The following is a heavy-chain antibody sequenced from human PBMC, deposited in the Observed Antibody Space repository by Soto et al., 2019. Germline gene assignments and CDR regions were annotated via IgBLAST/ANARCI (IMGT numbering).Heavy chain of an antibody. CDR2: ISGSGGST. V-gene: IGHV3-23*01. CDR1: GFTFSSYA. J-gene: IGHJ6*02. D-gene: IGHD3-10*01. Sequence: PGGSLRLSCAASGFTFSSYAMSWVRQAPGKGLEWVSAISGSGGSTYYADSVKGRFTISRDNSKNTLYLQMNSLRAEDTAVYYCAKDPIRGVWPLADGPSYGMDVWGQGTTVTVSS. CDR3: AKDPIRGVWPLADGPSYGMDV.